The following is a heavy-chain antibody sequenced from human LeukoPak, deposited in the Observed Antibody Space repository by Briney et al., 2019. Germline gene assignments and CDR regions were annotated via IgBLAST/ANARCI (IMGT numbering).Heavy chain of an antibody. CDR3: AKDILRSVDTMILDV. Sequence: GGSLRLSCAASGFTFDDYAMHWVRQAPGKGLEWVSGISWNSGGIGYADSVKGRFTISRDNAKNSLYLQMNSLRAEDTALYYCAKDILRSVDTMILDVWGKGTTVTVSS. D-gene: IGHD3-22*01. CDR2: ISWNSGGI. CDR1: GFTFDDYA. V-gene: IGHV3-9*01. J-gene: IGHJ6*04.